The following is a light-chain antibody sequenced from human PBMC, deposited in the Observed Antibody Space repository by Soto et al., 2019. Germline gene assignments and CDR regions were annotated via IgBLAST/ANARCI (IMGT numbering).Light chain of an antibody. J-gene: IGLJ1*01. CDR3: SSYTSSNTLDV. V-gene: IGLV2-14*01. CDR1: SSDVGGYIY. Sequence: QSALTQPASVSGSPGQSITISCTGTSSDVGGYIYVSWYQQHPGKAPKLIIFEVSNRPSGVSNRFSGSKSGNTASLTISGLQAEDEADYYCSSYTSSNTLDVFGTGTKLTVL. CDR2: EVS.